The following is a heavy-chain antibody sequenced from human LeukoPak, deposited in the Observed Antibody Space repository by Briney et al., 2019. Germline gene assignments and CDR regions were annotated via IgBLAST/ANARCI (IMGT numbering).Heavy chain of an antibody. J-gene: IGHJ6*04. D-gene: IGHD3-10*01. Sequence: ASVKVSCKASGYTFTSYGISWVRQAPGQGLEWMGWISAYNGNTNYAQKLQGRVTMTTDTSTSTAYMELRSLRSDDTAVYYCARVFPITMVRGVLDDYYGMDVWGKGTTVTVSP. CDR1: GYTFTSYG. CDR2: ISAYNGNT. CDR3: ARVFPITMVRGVLDDYYGMDV. V-gene: IGHV1-18*04.